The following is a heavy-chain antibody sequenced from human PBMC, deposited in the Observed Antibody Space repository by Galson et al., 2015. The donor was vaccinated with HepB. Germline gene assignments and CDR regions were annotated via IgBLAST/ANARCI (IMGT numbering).Heavy chain of an antibody. CDR2: TYYRSKWYN. D-gene: IGHD2-15*01. J-gene: IGHJ4*02. Sequence: CAISGDSVSSISAAWNWIRQSPSRGLEWLGRTYYRSKWYNDYALSVKSRITINPGTSKNQFSLQLNSVTPEDTAVYYCARGYPRAFDYWGQGTLVTVSS. V-gene: IGHV6-1*01. CDR3: ARGYPRAFDY. CDR1: GDSVSSISAA.